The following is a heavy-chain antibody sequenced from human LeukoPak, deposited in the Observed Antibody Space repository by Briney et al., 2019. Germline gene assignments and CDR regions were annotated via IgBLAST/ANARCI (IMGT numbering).Heavy chain of an antibody. Sequence: GGSLGLSCAASGFSFSTYSFSWVRQAPGKGLEWVSGISASGGDTFYADSVKGRFTISRDNSKNTLSLQMNSLRVEDTAIYYCAKDVRRCNGACTWGQGTLVTVSS. V-gene: IGHV3-23*01. CDR2: ISASGGDT. CDR3: AKDVRRCNGACT. CDR1: GFSFSTYS. D-gene: IGHD2-8*01. J-gene: IGHJ5*02.